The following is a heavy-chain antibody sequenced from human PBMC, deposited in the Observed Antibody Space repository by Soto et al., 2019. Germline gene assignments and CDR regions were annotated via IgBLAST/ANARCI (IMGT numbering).Heavy chain of an antibody. Sequence: PGGSLRLSCAASGLTFNNYAMNWVRQAPAQGLEWVSGISGSGRSTYYADSVKGRFTISRDSSKNTLYLQMNSLRAEDTAVYYCAKDYCTGGSCYADYWGQGTLVTVSS. V-gene: IGHV3-23*01. CDR1: GLTFNNYA. CDR2: ISGSGRST. CDR3: AKDYCTGGSCYADY. D-gene: IGHD2-15*01. J-gene: IGHJ4*02.